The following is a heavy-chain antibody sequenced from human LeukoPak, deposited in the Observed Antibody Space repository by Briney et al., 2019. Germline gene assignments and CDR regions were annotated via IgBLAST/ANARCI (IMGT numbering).Heavy chain of an antibody. CDR3: ARVKSSSWYGSYYYYYMDV. V-gene: IGHV1-8*01. Sequence: GASVKVSCKASGYTFPSYDINWVRQATGQGLEWMGWMNPNSGNTGYAQKFQGRVTMTRNTSISTAYMELSSLRSEDTAVYYCARVKSSSWYGSYYYYYMDVWGKGTTVTVSS. J-gene: IGHJ6*03. D-gene: IGHD6-13*01. CDR1: GYTFPSYD. CDR2: MNPNSGNT.